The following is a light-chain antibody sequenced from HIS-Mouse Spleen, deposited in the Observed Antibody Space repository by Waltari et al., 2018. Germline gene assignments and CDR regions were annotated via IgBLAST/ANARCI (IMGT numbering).Light chain of an antibody. J-gene: IGKJ1*01. Sequence: DIQSTQSPSFLSASVGERVTITGRASQGISSYIAWYQQKPGNAPKPLIYAASTLPSGVPSRSRGSGSGTEFTLTNSSLQAEDFATYYCQQLNSYPPTFGQGTKVEIK. V-gene: IGKV1-9*01. CDR1: QGISSY. CDR2: AAS. CDR3: QQLNSYPPT.